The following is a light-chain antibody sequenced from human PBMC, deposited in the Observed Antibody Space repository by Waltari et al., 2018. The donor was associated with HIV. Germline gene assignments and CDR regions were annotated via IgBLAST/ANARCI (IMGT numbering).Light chain of an antibody. J-gene: IGLJ3*02. CDR3: AAWDDSLSGRV. CDR2: GSN. CDR1: SSNIGSNY. V-gene: IGLV1-47*01. Sequence: QSVLTQSPSASGTPGQTVTISCSGSSSNIGSNYVYWYQQLPGTAPKLLIYGSNQRPPGVPDRFSGSKSGTSASLAISGLRSEDEADYYCAAWDDSLSGRVFGGGTKLTVL.